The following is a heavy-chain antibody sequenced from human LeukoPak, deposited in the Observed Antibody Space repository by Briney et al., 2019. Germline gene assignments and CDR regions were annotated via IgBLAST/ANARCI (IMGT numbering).Heavy chain of an antibody. Sequence: SETLSLTCTVSGGSISSYYWRWIRQPAGKGLEWIGRIYTSGSTNYNPSLKSRVTMSVDTSKNQFSLKLSSVTAADTAVYYCARFSLGIAVAGTGEAFDIWGQGTMVTVSS. CDR3: ARFSLGIAVAGTGEAFDI. V-gene: IGHV4-4*07. CDR1: GGSISSYY. CDR2: IYTSGST. D-gene: IGHD6-19*01. J-gene: IGHJ3*02.